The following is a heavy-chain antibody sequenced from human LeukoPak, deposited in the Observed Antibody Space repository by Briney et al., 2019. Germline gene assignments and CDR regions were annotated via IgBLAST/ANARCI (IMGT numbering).Heavy chain of an antibody. Sequence: SETLSLTCAVYGGSFSGYYWSWIRQSPGKGLEWIGEINHSGSTNYNPSLKSRVTISVDTSKNQFSLKLSSVTAADTAVYYCASVVVPAARNNYHFYYYMDVWGKGTTVTVSS. V-gene: IGHV4-34*01. CDR2: INHSGST. D-gene: IGHD2-2*01. CDR3: ASVVVPAARNNYHFYYYMDV. J-gene: IGHJ6*03. CDR1: GGSFSGYY.